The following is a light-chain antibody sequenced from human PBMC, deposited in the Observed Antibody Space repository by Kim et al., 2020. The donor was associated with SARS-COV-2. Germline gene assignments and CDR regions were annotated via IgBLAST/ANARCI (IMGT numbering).Light chain of an antibody. CDR2: SAS. J-gene: IGKJ1*01. CDR3: QQANSFPLT. CDR1: QGISSW. Sequence: DIQMTQSPSSVSASVGDSVTITCRASQGISSWLAWSQQKPGQAPKLLIYSASTLQSGVPSRFSGSGSETDFTLTITSLQPEDFATYYCQQANSFPLTFGQGTKVDIK. V-gene: IGKV1D-12*01.